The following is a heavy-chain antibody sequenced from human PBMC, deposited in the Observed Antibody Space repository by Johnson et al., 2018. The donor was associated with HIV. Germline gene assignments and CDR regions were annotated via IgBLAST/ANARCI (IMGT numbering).Heavy chain of an antibody. CDR1: GFTFSNAW. J-gene: IGHJ3*02. CDR3: TDYNFWTKRAFDI. V-gene: IGHV3-15*01. CDR2: IHSKTDGGTT. D-gene: IGHD3-3*01. Sequence: VQLVESGGGLVKPGGSLRLSCAASGFTFSNAWMSWVRQAPGKGLEWVGRIHSKTDGGTTDYAAPVKGRFTISRDDSKNTLYLQMNSLKIEDTAVYYCTDYNFWTKRAFDIWGQGTMVTVSS.